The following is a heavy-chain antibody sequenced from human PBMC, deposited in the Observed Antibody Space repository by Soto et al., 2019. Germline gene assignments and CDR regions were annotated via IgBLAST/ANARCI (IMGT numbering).Heavy chain of an antibody. J-gene: IGHJ4*02. CDR3: ARGGHVVVVTAALDY. CDR2: VNPSGGHT. V-gene: IGHV1-46*01. CDR1: GDTFTDYY. Sequence: QVQLVQSGAEVKKPGASVKVSCKASGDTFTDYYIHWVRQAPGQGLEWMGTVNPSGGHTTYAQHFLGRMTXTGATSXXTLYMELTSLTSEDTAVYYCARGGHVVVVTAALDYWGQGTLVTVSS. D-gene: IGHD2-21*02.